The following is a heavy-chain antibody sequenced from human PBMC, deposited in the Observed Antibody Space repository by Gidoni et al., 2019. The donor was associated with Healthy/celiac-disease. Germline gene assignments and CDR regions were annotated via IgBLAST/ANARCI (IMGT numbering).Heavy chain of an antibody. CDR2: ISYDGSNK. J-gene: IGHJ4*02. D-gene: IGHD2-2*01. CDR1: GFTFSSFA. CDR3: ASEKDCSSTSCYGIFDY. Sequence: QVQLVESGGGVVQPGRSLSLPWAASGFTFSSFAIHGVRQAPGKGLGWVAVISYDGSNKYYADSVKGRFTISRDKSKKTLYLQMNSLRAEDTAVYYCASEKDCSSTSCYGIFDYWGQGTLVTVSS. V-gene: IGHV3-30-3*01.